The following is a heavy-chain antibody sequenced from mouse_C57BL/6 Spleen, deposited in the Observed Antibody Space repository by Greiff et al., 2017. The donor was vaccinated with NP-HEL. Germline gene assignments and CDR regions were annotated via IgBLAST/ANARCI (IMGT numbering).Heavy chain of an antibody. Sequence: EVQLQQSGPGLVKPSQSLSLTCSVTGYSITSGYYWNWIRQFPGNKLEWMGYISYDGSNNYNPSLKNRISITRDTSKNQFFLKLNSVTTEDTATYYCARDLDYYYGTDAMDYWGQGTSVTVSS. D-gene: IGHD1-1*01. CDR1: GYSITSGYY. J-gene: IGHJ4*01. V-gene: IGHV3-6*01. CDR3: ARDLDYYYGTDAMDY. CDR2: ISYDGSN.